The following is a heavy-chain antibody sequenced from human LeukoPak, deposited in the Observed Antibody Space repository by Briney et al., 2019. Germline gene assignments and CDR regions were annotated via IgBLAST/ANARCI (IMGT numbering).Heavy chain of an antibody. CDR2: IIPILGIA. Sequence: GASVKVSCKASGGTFSSYAISWVRQAPGQGLEWMGRIIPILGIANYAQKFQGRVTITADKSTSTAYMELSSLRSEDTAVYYCARSPTYYYDSSGYCLLNWGQGTLVTVSS. CDR3: ARSPTYYYDSSGYCLLN. D-gene: IGHD3-22*01. J-gene: IGHJ4*02. CDR1: GGTFSSYA. V-gene: IGHV1-69*04.